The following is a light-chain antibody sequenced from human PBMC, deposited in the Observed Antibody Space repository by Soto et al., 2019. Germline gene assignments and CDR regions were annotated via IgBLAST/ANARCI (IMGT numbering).Light chain of an antibody. CDR2: DVT. J-gene: IGLJ2*01. CDR3: CSYAGRLPVV. CDR1: SSDVGGYNY. Sequence: QSALTQPRSVSGSPGQSVTISCTGASSDVGGYNYVSWYQLHPGKAPKLMIYDVTKRPSGVPDRFSGSKSGNTASLTISGLQSEDEAAYHCCSYAGRLPVVFGGGTKLTVL. V-gene: IGLV2-11*01.